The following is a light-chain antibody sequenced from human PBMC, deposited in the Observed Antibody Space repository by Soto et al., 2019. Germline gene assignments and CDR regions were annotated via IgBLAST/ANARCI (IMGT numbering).Light chain of an antibody. J-gene: IGKJ1*01. CDR3: QQYGSSPWT. CDR2: GAS. Sequence: EIVVTQSPGTLSLSQGERATLSCRASQSVSSSYLAWYQQKAGQAPRLLIYGASSRSTGIPDRFSGSGSGTDFTLTISRLEPEDFAVYYCQQYGSSPWTFGQGNKVEIK. CDR1: QSVSSSY. V-gene: IGKV3-20*01.